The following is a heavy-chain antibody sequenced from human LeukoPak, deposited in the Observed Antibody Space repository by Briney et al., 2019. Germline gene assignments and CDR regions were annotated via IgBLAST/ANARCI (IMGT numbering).Heavy chain of an antibody. CDR2: ISGSGGSK. J-gene: IGHJ4*02. V-gene: IGHV3-23*01. D-gene: IGHD3-22*01. CDR1: GFTFSSYA. CDR3: SKFAITMIVVVSTFYY. Sequence: PGGSLRLSCAASGFTFSSYAMSWVRQAPGEGLEGVSAISGSGGSKYYAYSVKGRFTISRDNSKNTLYLQISSLRAEDTAVYYCSKFAITMIVVVSTFYYWGQGTLVSVSS.